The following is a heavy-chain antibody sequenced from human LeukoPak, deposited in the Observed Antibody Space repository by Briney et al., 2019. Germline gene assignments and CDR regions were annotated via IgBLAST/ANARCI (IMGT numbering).Heavy chain of an antibody. CDR2: IYTSGST. CDR3: ARADCSSTSCYWFDP. Sequence: PSETLSLTCTVSGGSISSYYWSWIRQPAGKGLEWIGRIYTSGSTNYNPSLKSRVTMSVDTSKNQFSLKLSSVTAADTAVYYCARADCSSTSCYWFDPWGHGTLVTVSS. D-gene: IGHD2-2*01. V-gene: IGHV4-4*07. CDR1: GGSISSYY. J-gene: IGHJ5*02.